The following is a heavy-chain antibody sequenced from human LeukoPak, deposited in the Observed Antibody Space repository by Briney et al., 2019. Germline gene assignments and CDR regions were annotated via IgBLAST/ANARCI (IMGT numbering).Heavy chain of an antibody. V-gene: IGHV4-39*01. J-gene: IGHJ4*02. Sequence: SETLSLTCTVSGGSISSSSYYWAWIRQPPGKGLEWIGSIYYSGSAYYNPSLKSRATISVDTSKNQFSLRLSSVTAADTAVYYCARRPSIFGAVVTYYFDYWGQGTLVTVSS. CDR3: ARRPSIFGAVVTYYFDY. CDR1: GGSISSSSYY. CDR2: IYYSGSA. D-gene: IGHD3-3*01.